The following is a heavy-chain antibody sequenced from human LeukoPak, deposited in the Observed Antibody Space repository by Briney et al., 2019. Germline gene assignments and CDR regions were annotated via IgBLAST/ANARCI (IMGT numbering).Heavy chain of an antibody. CDR3: ARDQEAYCSSTSCYEYYYYMDV. J-gene: IGHJ6*03. D-gene: IGHD2-2*01. Sequence: GASVKVSCKASGGTFSSYAISWVRQAPGQGLEWMGGIIPIFGTANYAQKFQGRVTITADESTSTAYMELSSLRSEDTAVYYCARDQEAYCSSTSCYEYYYYMDVWGKGTTVTISS. CDR1: GGTFSSYA. V-gene: IGHV1-69*13. CDR2: IIPIFGTA.